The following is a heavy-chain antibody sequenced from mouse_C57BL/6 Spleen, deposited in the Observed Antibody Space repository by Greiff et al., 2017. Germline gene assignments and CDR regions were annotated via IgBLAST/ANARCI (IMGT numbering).Heavy chain of an antibody. CDR2: IYPRSGNT. J-gene: IGHJ2*01. Sequence: VKLMESGAELARPGASVKLSCKASGYTFTSYGISWVKQRTGQGLEWIGEIYPRSGNTYYNEKFKGKATLTADKSSSTAYMELRSLTSEDSAVYVCASHDYYGSSYYFDYWGQGTTLTVSS. V-gene: IGHV1-81*01. D-gene: IGHD1-1*01. CDR1: GYTFTSYG. CDR3: ASHDYYGSSYYFDY.